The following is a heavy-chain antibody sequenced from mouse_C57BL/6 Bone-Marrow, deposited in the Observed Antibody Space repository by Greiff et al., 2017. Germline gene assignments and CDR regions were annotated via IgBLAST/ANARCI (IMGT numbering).Heavy chain of an antibody. CDR2: IDPNSGGT. Sequence: VKLQQPGAELVKPGASVKLSCKASGYTFTSYWMHWVKQRPGRGLEWIGRIDPNSGGTKYNEKFKSKATLTVDKPSSTAYMQLSSLTSEDSAVYYCARWAMGYYVYWYFDVWGTGTTVTVSS. CDR1: GYTFTSYW. V-gene: IGHV1-72*01. D-gene: IGHD2-3*01. J-gene: IGHJ1*03. CDR3: ARWAMGYYVYWYFDV.